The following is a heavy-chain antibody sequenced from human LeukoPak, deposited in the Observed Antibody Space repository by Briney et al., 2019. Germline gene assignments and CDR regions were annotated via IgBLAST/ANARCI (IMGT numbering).Heavy chain of an antibody. Sequence: PGGSLRLSCTASGFTFSNYAMSWVRQAPGKGLEWVSTISGSDGSTYYADSVAGRFTISRDNSKNTLYLQMNSLSAEDTAVYYCAKDARSYRYNLFDYWGQGTLVTVSS. CDR2: ISGSDGST. V-gene: IGHV3-23*01. D-gene: IGHD3-16*02. CDR3: AKDARSYRYNLFDY. CDR1: GFTFSNYA. J-gene: IGHJ4*02.